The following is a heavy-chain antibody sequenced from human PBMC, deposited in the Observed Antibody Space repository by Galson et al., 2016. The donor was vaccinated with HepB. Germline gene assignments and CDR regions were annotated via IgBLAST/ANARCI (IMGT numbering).Heavy chain of an antibody. V-gene: IGHV3-48*02. CDR1: GFTFSTYS. CDR3: ARGETGTLPCSYLGMDV. CDR2: ISSSSGDS. J-gene: IGHJ6*02. Sequence: SLRLSCAASGFTFSTYSMTWVRQAPGKGLEWISYISSSSGDSFYADSVKGRFTISRDNSKNSLYLKMSSLTDDDTAVYYCARGETGTLPCSYLGMDVWGQGTTVTVSS. D-gene: IGHD1-14*01.